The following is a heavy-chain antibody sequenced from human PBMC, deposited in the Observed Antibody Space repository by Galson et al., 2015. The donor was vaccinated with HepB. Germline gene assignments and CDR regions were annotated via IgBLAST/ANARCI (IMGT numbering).Heavy chain of an antibody. J-gene: IGHJ4*02. D-gene: IGHD4-17*01. CDR2: IIPILGIA. V-gene: IGHV1-69*04. CDR3: ARDAGTVTTAWDDY. CDR1: GGTFSSYT. Sequence: SVKVSCKASGGTFSSYTISWVRQAPGQGLEWMGRIIPILGIANYAQKFQGRVTVTADKSTSTAYMELSSLRSEDTAVYYCARDAGTVTTAWDDYWAREPWSPSPQ.